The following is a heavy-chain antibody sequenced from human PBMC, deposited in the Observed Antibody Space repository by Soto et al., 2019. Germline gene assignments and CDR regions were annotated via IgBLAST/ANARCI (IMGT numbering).Heavy chain of an antibody. CDR2: INAGDGKT. D-gene: IGHD3-3*01. Sequence: VASVKVSCKASGYTYTSYAMHWVRQAPGQRLEWMGWINAGDGKTKYSQKFQGRVTMTRDTSTGTAYMELSSLRSEDTAVYYCATGFAWSGPYGVGAFDIWGQGTMVTVSS. J-gene: IGHJ3*02. CDR3: ATGFAWSGPYGVGAFDI. CDR1: GYTYTSYA. V-gene: IGHV1-3*01.